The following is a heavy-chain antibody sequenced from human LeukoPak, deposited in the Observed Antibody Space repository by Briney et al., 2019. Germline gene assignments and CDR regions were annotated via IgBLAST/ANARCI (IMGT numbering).Heavy chain of an antibody. V-gene: IGHV3-74*01. Sequence: GGSLRLSCAASGFTFSSYWMHWVRQAPGKGLVWVSRINSHGSSTTYADSVEGRFTISRGNAENTLYLQMNSLRAEDTAVYYCARERLLPFDYWGQGTLVTVSS. CDR2: INSHGSST. D-gene: IGHD2-15*01. J-gene: IGHJ4*02. CDR1: GFTFSSYW. CDR3: ARERLLPFDY.